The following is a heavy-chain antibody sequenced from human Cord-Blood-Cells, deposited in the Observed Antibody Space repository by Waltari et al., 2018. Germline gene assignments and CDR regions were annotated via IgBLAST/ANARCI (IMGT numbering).Heavy chain of an antibody. CDR1: GGSFSGYY. Sequence: QVQLQQWGAGLLKPSETLSLTCAVYGGSFSGYYWSWIRQPPGKGLEWIGEINHSGSTNYNPSLKSRVTISVDTSKNQFSLKPSSVTAADTAVYYCARKPSSSSYYFDYWGQGTLVTVSS. J-gene: IGHJ4*02. D-gene: IGHD6-6*01. V-gene: IGHV4-34*01. CDR3: ARKPSSSSYYFDY. CDR2: INHSGST.